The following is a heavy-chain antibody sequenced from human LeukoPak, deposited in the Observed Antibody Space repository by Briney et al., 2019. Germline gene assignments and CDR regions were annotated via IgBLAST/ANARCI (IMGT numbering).Heavy chain of an antibody. CDR1: GGSISNYY. J-gene: IGHJ2*01. D-gene: IGHD6-25*01. V-gene: IGHV4-59*01. Sequence: PSETLSLTCTVSGGSISNYYWSWIRQPPGKGLEWIGYIYYSGSTSYNPSLKSRVTISLDTYKNQFSLKVRSVTAADTAIYYCARELKTIAAASIVWYFDLWGRGTLVTVSS. CDR3: ARELKTIAAASIVWYFDL. CDR2: IYYSGST.